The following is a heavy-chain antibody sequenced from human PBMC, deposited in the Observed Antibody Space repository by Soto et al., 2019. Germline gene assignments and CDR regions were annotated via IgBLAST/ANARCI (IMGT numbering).Heavy chain of an antibody. J-gene: IGHJ2*01. CDR2: IYYSGST. CDR1: GGSISSYY. CDR3: ARFNWYVDL. Sequence: QVQLQESGPGLVKPSETLSLTCTVSGGSISSYYWSWIRQPPGQGLEWFGYIYYSGSTNYNPSLRCRVTISVDPAANQFSRMLSSVTAADTAVYFCARFNWYVDLWGRGTLVTVSS. V-gene: IGHV4-59*08.